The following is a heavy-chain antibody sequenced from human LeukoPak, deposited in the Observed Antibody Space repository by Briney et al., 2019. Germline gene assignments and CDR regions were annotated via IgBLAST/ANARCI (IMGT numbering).Heavy chain of an antibody. CDR3: ARLPSYYDPYYMDV. CDR1: GGSISSSSYY. CDR2: IYYSGST. J-gene: IGHJ6*03. Sequence: PSETLSLTCTVSGGSISSSSYYWGWIRQPPGKGLEWIGSIYYSGSTYYNPSLKSRVTISVDTSKNQFSLKLSSVTAADTAVYYCARLPSYYDPYYMDVWGKGTTVTVSS. D-gene: IGHD3-3*01. V-gene: IGHV4-39*01.